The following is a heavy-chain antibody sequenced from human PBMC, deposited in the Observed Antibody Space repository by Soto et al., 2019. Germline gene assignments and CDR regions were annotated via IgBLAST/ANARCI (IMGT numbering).Heavy chain of an antibody. D-gene: IGHD2-21*01. CDR2: INHSGST. CDR3: ARALFRGYYYSQH. V-gene: IGHV4-34*01. J-gene: IGHJ1*01. CDR1: GGSFSGYY. Sequence: SETLSLTCAVYGGSFSGYYWSWIRQPPGKGLEWIGEINHSGSTNYNPSLKSRVTISVDTSKNQFSLKLSSVTAADTAVYYCARALFRGYYYSQHWGQGTLVTVSS.